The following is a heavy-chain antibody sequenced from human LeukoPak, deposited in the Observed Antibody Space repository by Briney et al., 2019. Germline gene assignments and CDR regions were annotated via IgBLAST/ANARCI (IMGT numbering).Heavy chain of an antibody. CDR3: ARVQGRDYYDSSGYISY. V-gene: IGHV1-18*01. CDR1: GYTFTSYG. Sequence: ASVKVSCKASGYTFTSYGISWVRQAPGQGLEWMGWISAYNGNTNYAQKLQGRVTMTTDTSTSTAYMELRSLRSDDTAVYYCARVQGRDYYDSSGYISYWGQGTLVTVSS. D-gene: IGHD3-22*01. J-gene: IGHJ4*02. CDR2: ISAYNGNT.